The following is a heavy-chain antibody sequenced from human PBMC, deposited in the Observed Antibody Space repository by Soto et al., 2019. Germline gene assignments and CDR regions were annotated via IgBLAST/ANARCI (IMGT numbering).Heavy chain of an antibody. D-gene: IGHD2-15*01. J-gene: IGHJ6*03. CDR3: ARLAAYCSGGSCYSRAYYYMDV. Sequence: QVQLVQSGAEVKKPGASVKVSCKASGYTFTSYAMHWVRQAPGQRLEWMGWINAGNGNTKYSQKFQGRVTITRETSASTAYLELSSLRSEDTAVYYCARLAAYCSGGSCYSRAYYYMDVWGKGTTVTVSS. V-gene: IGHV1-3*01. CDR2: INAGNGNT. CDR1: GYTFTSYA.